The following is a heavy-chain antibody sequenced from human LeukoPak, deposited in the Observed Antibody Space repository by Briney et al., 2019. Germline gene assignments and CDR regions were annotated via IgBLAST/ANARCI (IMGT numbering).Heavy chain of an antibody. CDR2: IWYDGSNK. V-gene: IGHV3-33*01. CDR3: ARVFSGSYYGAPDY. D-gene: IGHD1-26*01. J-gene: IGHJ4*02. Sequence: GRSLRLSCAASGFTFSSYGMHWVRQAPGKGLEWVAVIWYDGSNKYYADSVKGRFTISRDNSTNTLYLQMNSLRAEDTAVYYCARVFSGSYYGAPDYWGQGTLVTVSS. CDR1: GFTFSSYG.